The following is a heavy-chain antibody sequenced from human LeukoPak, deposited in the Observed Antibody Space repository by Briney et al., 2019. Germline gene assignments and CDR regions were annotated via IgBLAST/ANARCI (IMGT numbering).Heavy chain of an antibody. Sequence: PSETLSLTCTVSGDSISSANYYWGWVRQPPGKGLEWIGSIYFSGSTYYNPSLKSRVTISVETSKVQFSLKLSSVTAADTAMYYCARDSCSSTSCRKKFDNWGQGTLVAVSS. CDR2: IYFSGST. CDR1: GDSISSANYY. V-gene: IGHV4-39*07. D-gene: IGHD2-2*01. J-gene: IGHJ4*02. CDR3: ARDSCSSTSCRKKFDN.